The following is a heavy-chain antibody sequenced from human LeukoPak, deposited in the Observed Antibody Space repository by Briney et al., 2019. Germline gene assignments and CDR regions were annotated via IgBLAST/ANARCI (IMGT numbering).Heavy chain of an antibody. J-gene: IGHJ4*02. Sequence: SETLSLTCTVSGYSISSGYYWGWIRQPPGKGLEWTGSIYHSGSTYYNPSLKSRVTISVDTSKNQFSLKLSSVTAADTAVYYCARDLYSYGQFDYWGQGTLVTVSS. CDR3: ARDLYSYGQFDY. CDR1: GYSISSGYY. D-gene: IGHD5-18*01. V-gene: IGHV4-38-2*02. CDR2: IYHSGST.